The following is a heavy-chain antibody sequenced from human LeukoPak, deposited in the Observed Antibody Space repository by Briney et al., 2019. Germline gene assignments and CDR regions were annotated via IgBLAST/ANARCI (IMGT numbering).Heavy chain of an antibody. V-gene: IGHV3-23*01. CDR2: ISASGGNS. CDR3: ARDITLTRGGRSDY. Sequence: PGGSLRLSCEASGFTFSDSAMSWVRQASGRGLEWVSLISASGGNSYYADSVKGRFTVSRDSSKNTLHLQMNSLRAEDTAVYYCARDITLTRGGRSDYWGQGTLVTVSS. J-gene: IGHJ4*02. D-gene: IGHD3-10*01. CDR1: GFTFSDSA.